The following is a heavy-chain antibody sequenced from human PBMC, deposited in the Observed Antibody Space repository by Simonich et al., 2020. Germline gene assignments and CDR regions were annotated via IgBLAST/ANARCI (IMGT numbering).Heavy chain of an antibody. D-gene: IGHD3-3*01. V-gene: IGHV1-2*02. CDR2: INTKRGGK. J-gene: IGHJ6*03. CDR3: ARGGVQYYYYYMDV. CDR1: GYTFTGYY. Sequence: QVQLVQSGAEVKKPGASVKVSCTASGYTFTGYYMHWVGKAPGQGLEWKDRINTKRGGKTYAKKLKGRVTMTRDTSISTAYMELSRLRSDDTAVYYCARGGVQYYYYYMDVWGKGTTVTVSS.